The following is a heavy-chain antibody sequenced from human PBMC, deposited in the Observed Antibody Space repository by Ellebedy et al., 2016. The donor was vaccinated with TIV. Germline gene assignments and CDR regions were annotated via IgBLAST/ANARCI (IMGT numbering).Heavy chain of an antibody. V-gene: IGHV1-24*01. Sequence: AASVKVSCKVSGYTLTELSMHSVRQAPGKGLEWMGGFDPEDGETIYAQKFQGRVIMTTDTSTRTAYMELRSLRSDDTAVYYCARDAGNYYDSIGPFDFWGQGTLVTVSS. CDR3: ARDAGNYYDSIGPFDF. D-gene: IGHD3-22*01. CDR1: GYTLTELS. J-gene: IGHJ4*02. CDR2: FDPEDGET.